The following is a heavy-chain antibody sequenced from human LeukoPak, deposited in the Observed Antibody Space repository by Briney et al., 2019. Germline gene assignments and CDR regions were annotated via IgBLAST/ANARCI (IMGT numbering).Heavy chain of an antibody. V-gene: IGHV3-48*03. CDR3: ARVPTVGSGGYQFDY. J-gene: IGHJ4*02. D-gene: IGHD2-15*01. Sequence: QPGGSLRLSCAASGFTFSSYEMNWVRQAPGKGLEWVSYTSSSGSTIYYADSVKGRFTISRDNAKKLLYLQMNSLRAEDTAVYYCARVPTVGSGGYQFDYWGQGTLVTVSS. CDR2: TSSSGSTI. CDR1: GFTFSSYE.